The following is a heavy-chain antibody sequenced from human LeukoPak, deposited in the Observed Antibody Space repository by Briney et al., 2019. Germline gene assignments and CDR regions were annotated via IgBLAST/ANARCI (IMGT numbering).Heavy chain of an antibody. CDR3: ARASKGIAAAGSDY. Sequence: GASVKVSCKASGYTFTSYDINWVRQAPGQGLEWMGWISAYNGNTNYAQKLQGRVTMTTDTSTSTAYMELRSLRSDDTAVYYCARASKGIAAAGSDYWGQGTLVTVSS. CDR2: ISAYNGNT. J-gene: IGHJ4*02. CDR1: GYTFTSYD. D-gene: IGHD6-13*01. V-gene: IGHV1-18*01.